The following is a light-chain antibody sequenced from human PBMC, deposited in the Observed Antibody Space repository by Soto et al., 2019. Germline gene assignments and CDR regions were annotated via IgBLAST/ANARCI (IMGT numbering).Light chain of an antibody. Sequence: QSALTQPASVSGSPGQSITIPCTGTSSDAGGYNYVSWYRQHPGKAPKLMIYDVTNRPSGVSNRFSGSKSGNTASLTISGLTAEDEADYYCSSYTSSSTYVFATGTKLTVL. V-gene: IGLV2-14*01. J-gene: IGLJ1*01. CDR3: SSYTSSSTYV. CDR1: SSDAGGYNY. CDR2: DVT.